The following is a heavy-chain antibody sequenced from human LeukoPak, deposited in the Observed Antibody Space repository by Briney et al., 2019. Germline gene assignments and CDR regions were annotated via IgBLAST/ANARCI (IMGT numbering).Heavy chain of an antibody. CDR1: GGSFSGYY. D-gene: IGHD6-13*01. CDR3: AAGIIAAAGTYYFDY. CDR2: INHSGST. Sequence: SETLSLTCAVYGGSFSGYYWSWIRQPPGKGLEWIGEINHSGSTNYNPSLKGRVTISVDTSKNQFSLKLSSVTAADTAVYYCAAGIIAAAGTYYFDYWGQGTLVTVSS. V-gene: IGHV4-34*01. J-gene: IGHJ4*02.